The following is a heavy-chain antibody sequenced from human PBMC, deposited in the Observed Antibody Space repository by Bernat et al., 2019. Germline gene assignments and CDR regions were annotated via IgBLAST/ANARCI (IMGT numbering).Heavy chain of an antibody. CDR1: DFTFLTTG. CDR3: ARERRGGGAGSAWWRNWFDP. CDR2: INGHNGDT. D-gene: IGHD2-15*01. Sequence: LLVQSGAEVKKPGASVRVSCQASDFTFLTTGISWVRLAPGQGLEWMGWINGHNGDTKYAESFLGRVTMTTDRSTSTVYMELRSLTADDTAVYYGARERRGGGAGSAWWRNWFDPWGQGTLVTVSS. V-gene: IGHV1-18*01. J-gene: IGHJ5*02.